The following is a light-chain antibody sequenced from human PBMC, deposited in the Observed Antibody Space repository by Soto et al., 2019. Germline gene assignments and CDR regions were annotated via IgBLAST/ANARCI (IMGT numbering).Light chain of an antibody. CDR3: QQYNSYLWT. CDR1: QSISTW. Sequence: DIQMTQSPSTLSASVGDRVTITCRASQSISTWLAWYQQKPGKAPKVLIYDASRLESGVPSRFRLSGSWRDLALTISSLQPADFPTYYCQQYNSYLWTVGQGTQVDI. CDR2: DAS. V-gene: IGKV1-5*01. J-gene: IGKJ1*01.